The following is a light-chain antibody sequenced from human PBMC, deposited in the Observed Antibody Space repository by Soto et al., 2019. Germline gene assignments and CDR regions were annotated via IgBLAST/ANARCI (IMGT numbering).Light chain of an antibody. Sequence: DIQMTQFPSTLSASIGDRVTITCRASESIDRWLAWYQQKPGKAPKVVIYDGSNLESGVPSRFSGSGSGTEFTLTISSLQPEDFATYYCQKNNYYFGPGTKVDIK. CDR2: DGS. CDR3: QKNNYY. J-gene: IGKJ3*01. CDR1: ESIDRW. V-gene: IGKV1-5*01.